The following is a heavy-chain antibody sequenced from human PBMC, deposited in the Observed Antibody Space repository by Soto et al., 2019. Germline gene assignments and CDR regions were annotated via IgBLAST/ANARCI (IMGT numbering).Heavy chain of an antibody. Sequence: GGSLRLYCSASGFTFSNAWMSWVRQAPGKGLEWVGRIKSKTDGGTTDYAAPVKGRFTISRDDSKNTLYLQMNSLKTEDTAVYYCTTDLWPDYVGPYWGQGTLVTVSS. CDR3: TTDLWPDYVGPY. D-gene: IGHD4-17*01. V-gene: IGHV3-15*01. CDR2: IKSKTDGGTT. CDR1: GFTFSNAW. J-gene: IGHJ4*02.